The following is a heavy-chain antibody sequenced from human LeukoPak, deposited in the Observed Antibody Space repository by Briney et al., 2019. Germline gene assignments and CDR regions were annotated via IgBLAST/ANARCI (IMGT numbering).Heavy chain of an antibody. V-gene: IGHV3-30*02. CDR2: IRYDGSNK. J-gene: IGHJ4*02. Sequence: GGSLRLSCAASGFTFSSYGMHWVRQAPGKGLEWVAFIRYDGSNKYYADSVKGRFTISRDNSKNTLYLQMNSLRAEDTAVYYCAKDERYYFDYWGQGTLVTVSP. CDR3: AKDERYYFDY. CDR1: GFTFSSYG.